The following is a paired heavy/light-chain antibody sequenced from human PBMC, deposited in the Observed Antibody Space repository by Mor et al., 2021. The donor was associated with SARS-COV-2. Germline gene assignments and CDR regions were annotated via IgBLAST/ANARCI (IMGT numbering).Heavy chain of an antibody. Sequence: EVNLVESGGALVKPGGSLRLSCAASGIIFIDAWMTWVRQTPGKGLEWVGRVKSQGDGGTADYAAPVKGRFTISRDDSKDTVYLQMHSLTTDDTGVYYCTAAPGYNRYFWGQGTLVTVSS. CDR3: TAAPGYNRYF. V-gene: IGHV3-15*02. CDR2: VKSQGDGGTA. J-gene: IGHJ4*02. D-gene: IGHD2-21*01. CDR1: GIIFIDAW.
Light chain of an antibody. V-gene: IGLV4-69*01. CDR2: VYTDGSH. Sequence: QPVVTQSPSASASLGASVNLTCTLDSGHSRYAIAWHQQQPQKGPRFLMKVYTDGSHIKGDGIPDRFSGSSSGTERFLTISSLQSDDEADYYCQTWGTVVFGGGTKLTV. J-gene: IGLJ2*01. CDR1: SGHSRYA. CDR3: QTWGTVV.